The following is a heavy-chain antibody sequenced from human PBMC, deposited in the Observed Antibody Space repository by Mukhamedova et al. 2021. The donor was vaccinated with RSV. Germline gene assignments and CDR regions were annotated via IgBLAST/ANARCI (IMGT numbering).Heavy chain of an antibody. D-gene: IGHD6-13*01. Sequence: RQAPGKGLEWDGRIKSKTDGGTTDYAAPVKGRFSASRDDSKNSLYLQMNSLKTEDTAVYYCARVHISSWSGSYFDYWGQVTLVTV. CDR2: IKSKTDGGTT. V-gene: IGHV3-15*01. J-gene: IGHJ4*02. CDR3: ARVHISSWSGSYFDY.